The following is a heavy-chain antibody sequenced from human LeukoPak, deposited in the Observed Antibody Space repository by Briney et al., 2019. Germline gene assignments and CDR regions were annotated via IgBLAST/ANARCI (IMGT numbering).Heavy chain of an antibody. CDR2: IYRGDAT. Sequence: GGSLRLSCAASGFSVSGNYMSWVRQAPGKGLEWVSVIYRGDATYYADSVKGRFTISRDSFENTVYLQMDSLRAEDTAVYYCVKETRGTTIYYWGQGTLVTVSS. CDR1: GFSVSGNY. CDR3: VKETRGTTIYY. J-gene: IGHJ4*02. V-gene: IGHV3-66*01. D-gene: IGHD5-24*01.